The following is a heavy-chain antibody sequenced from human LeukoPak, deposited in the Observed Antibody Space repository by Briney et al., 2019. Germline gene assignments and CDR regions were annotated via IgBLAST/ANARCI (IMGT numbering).Heavy chain of an antibody. J-gene: IGHJ4*02. V-gene: IGHV5-51*01. D-gene: IGHD6-13*01. CDR3: ARRGPIAAVGYYFDY. CDR2: IYPGDSDT. Sequence: GESLQISCEGSGYSFTTYWIGWVRQLPGKGLEWMGIIYPGDSDTSYSPSFQGQVTISADKSIGTAFLQWSSLKASDTAIYYCARRGPIAAVGYYFDYWGQGTLVTVSS. CDR1: GYSFTTYW.